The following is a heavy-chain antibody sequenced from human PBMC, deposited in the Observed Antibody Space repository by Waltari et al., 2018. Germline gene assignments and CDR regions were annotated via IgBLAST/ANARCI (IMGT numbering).Heavy chain of an antibody. V-gene: IGHV1-2*02. CDR3: ARDRASLGHPMSREFDY. D-gene: IGHD3-10*02. CDR2: VNPRSGDT. Sequence: QIQLVQSGAEVKKPGALVKVSCKPSGSLFTAYYVHRLRQAPGQGLEWMGKVNPRSGDTTYAQKFQDRVTLISDTSINTAYMELTRLTSDDTAVYYCARDRASLGHPMSREFDYWGRGTLVTVS. J-gene: IGHJ4*02. CDR1: GSLFTAYY.